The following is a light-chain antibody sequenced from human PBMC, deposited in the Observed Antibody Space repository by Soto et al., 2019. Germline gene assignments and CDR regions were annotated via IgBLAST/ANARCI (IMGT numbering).Light chain of an antibody. CDR3: QQYENIPT. J-gene: IGKJ5*01. V-gene: IGKV1-33*01. CDR1: QYINNY. CDR2: DAY. Sequence: DIQMTQSPSSLSASVGARVTITCQASQYINNYLNWYQQKPGRAPKLLLYDAYNLEAGVPSRFRGSVSGTDFAFTISLLQPEDLSTYYGQQYENIPTFGQGTRLEIK.